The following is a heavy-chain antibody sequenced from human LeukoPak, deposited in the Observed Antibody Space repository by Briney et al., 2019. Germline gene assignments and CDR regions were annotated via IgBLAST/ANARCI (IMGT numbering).Heavy chain of an antibody. V-gene: IGHV4-59*01. J-gene: IGHJ5*02. D-gene: IGHD3-10*01. Sequence: SETLSLTCAVYGGSFSGYYWSWIRQPPGKGLEWIGYIYYSGSTNYNPSLKSRVTISVDTSKNQFSLKLSSVTAADTAVYYCARGVTPEWFDPWGQGTLVTVSS. CDR3: ARGVTPEWFDP. CDR2: IYYSGST. CDR1: GGSFSGYY.